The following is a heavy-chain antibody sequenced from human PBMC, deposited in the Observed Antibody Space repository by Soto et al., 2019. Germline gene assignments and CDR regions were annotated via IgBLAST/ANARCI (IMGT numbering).Heavy chain of an antibody. CDR2: ISAFNGQT. D-gene: IGHD3-16*01. CDR3: ARGGDYYYGLDV. Sequence: GAAVKVSCKASGYTFTSYGVSWVRQAPGQGLEWMGWISAFNGQTNYIQKVQGRVTLTTEASTSTAYMELRSLRSDDTAVYYCARGGDYYYGLDVWGQGTTVTVSS. J-gene: IGHJ6*02. V-gene: IGHV1-18*01. CDR1: GYTFTSYG.